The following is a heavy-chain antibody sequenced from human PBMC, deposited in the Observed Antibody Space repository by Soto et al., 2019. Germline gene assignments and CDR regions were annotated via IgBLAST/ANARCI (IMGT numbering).Heavy chain of an antibody. D-gene: IGHD2-2*01. CDR3: ARGVVVVPAATPNWFDP. CDR1: GGSISSGGYY. J-gene: IGHJ5*02. Sequence: QVQLQESGPGLVKPSQTLSLTCTVSGGSISSGGYYWSWIRQHPGKGLEWIGYIYYSGSTYYNPSLKTRVTISVDTSKNQFSLKLSAVTAAATAVYYCARGVVVVPAATPNWFDPWGQGTLVTVSS. CDR2: IYYSGST. V-gene: IGHV4-31*03.